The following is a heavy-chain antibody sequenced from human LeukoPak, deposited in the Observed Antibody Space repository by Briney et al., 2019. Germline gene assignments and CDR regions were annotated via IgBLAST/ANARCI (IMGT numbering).Heavy chain of an antibody. V-gene: IGHV4-39*01. CDR3: ARSSWAGYCSSSSCPYNWFDP. Sequence: SETLSLTCTVSGGSISSSDYYWAWIRQPPGKGLEWIGNVYYSGSTSYNPSLKSRVTISVDMSNNQFSLKLTSVTAADTAVYYCARSSWAGYCSSSSCPYNWFDPWGQGILVSVSS. CDR2: VYYSGST. D-gene: IGHD2-2*01. CDR1: GGSISSSDYY. J-gene: IGHJ5*02.